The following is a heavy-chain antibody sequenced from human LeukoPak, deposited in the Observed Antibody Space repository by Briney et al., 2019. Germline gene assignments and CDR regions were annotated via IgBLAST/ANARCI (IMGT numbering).Heavy chain of an antibody. Sequence: PSETLSLTCTVSGGSISSGNYYWSWIRQPAGKGLEWIGRIYASGTTNYNPSLKSRVTISVDTSKNQFSLKLSSVTAADTAVYYCARDQGGGDSDAFDIWGQGTMVTVSS. J-gene: IGHJ3*02. V-gene: IGHV4-61*02. CDR1: GGSISSGNYY. CDR3: ARDQGGGDSDAFDI. CDR2: IYASGTT. D-gene: IGHD2-21*01.